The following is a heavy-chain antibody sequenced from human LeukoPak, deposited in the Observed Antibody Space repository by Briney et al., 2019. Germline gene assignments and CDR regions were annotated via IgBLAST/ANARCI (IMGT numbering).Heavy chain of an antibody. J-gene: IGHJ1*01. CDR3: ATYSSLNAREFQH. CDR2: ISYDGVNK. CDR1: GFTFSSYA. D-gene: IGHD3-22*01. V-gene: IGHV3-30-3*01. Sequence: GRSLRLSCAASGFTFSSYAMHWVRQAPGKGLEWVAVISYDGVNKYYADSVKGRFTISRDNGKNSLYVQMNSLSVEDTAVYYCATYSSLNAREFQHWGQGTLVTVSS.